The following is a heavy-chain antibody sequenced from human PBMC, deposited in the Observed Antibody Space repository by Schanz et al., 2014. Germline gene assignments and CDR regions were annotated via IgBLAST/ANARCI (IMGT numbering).Heavy chain of an antibody. CDR3: ASSSYRLLSYYYAMDV. V-gene: IGHV3-11*05. Sequence: QVQLVESGGGLVKPGGSLRLSCAASGFIFNDYYMNWIRQAPGKGLEWVSSIRGSGGGTDYADSVKGRFTISRDNSKNTLYLQMNSLRAEDTAVYYCASSSYRLLSYYYAMDVWGQGTTVTVSS. CDR2: IRGSGGGT. CDR1: GFIFNDYY. D-gene: IGHD1-26*01. J-gene: IGHJ6*02.